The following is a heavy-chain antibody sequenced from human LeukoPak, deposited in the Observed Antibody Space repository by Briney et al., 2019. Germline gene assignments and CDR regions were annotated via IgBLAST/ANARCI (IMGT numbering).Heavy chain of an antibody. V-gene: IGHV1-2*02. J-gene: IGHJ4*02. CDR2: INPNNGGT. D-gene: IGHD1-26*01. CDR3: TRRLGGSSEGYDY. Sequence: GASVKVSCKASGHTFTGYYIHWVRQAPGQGLEWMGWINPNNGGTKYTQKFLGRVTMTGDTSINTAYMEVTSLRSDDTAVYYCTRRLGGSSEGYDYWGQGTLVTVS. CDR1: GHTFTGYY.